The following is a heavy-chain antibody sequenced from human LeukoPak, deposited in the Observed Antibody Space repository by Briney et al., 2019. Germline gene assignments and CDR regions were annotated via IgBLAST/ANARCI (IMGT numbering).Heavy chain of an antibody. CDR3: AKARGTYGGPFDY. J-gene: IGHJ4*02. V-gene: IGHV3-23*01. CDR2: ISGSGGST. D-gene: IGHD2-8*01. Sequence: GGSLRLSCAASGFTFSSYSMNWVRQAPGKGLEWVSAISGSGGSTYYADSVKGRFTISRDNSKNTLYLQMNSLRAEDTAVYYCAKARGTYGGPFDYWGQGTLVTVSS. CDR1: GFTFSSYS.